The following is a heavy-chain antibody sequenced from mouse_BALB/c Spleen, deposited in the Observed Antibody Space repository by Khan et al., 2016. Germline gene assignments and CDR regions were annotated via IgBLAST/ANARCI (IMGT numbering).Heavy chain of an antibody. D-gene: IGHD1-2*01. Sequence: QVRLQQSGTELPRPGASVKLSCKASGYTFTDYYLHWVKQRTGQGLEWIGEIFPGSGNTYYNEKFKGKASLTADTSSSTAYMQLSSLTSEDSAVYFGARSYYGYFAMDYWGHGASVTVSS. CDR2: IFPGSGNT. CDR1: GYTFTDYY. J-gene: IGHJ4*01. CDR3: ARSYYGYFAMDY. V-gene: IGHV1-77*01.